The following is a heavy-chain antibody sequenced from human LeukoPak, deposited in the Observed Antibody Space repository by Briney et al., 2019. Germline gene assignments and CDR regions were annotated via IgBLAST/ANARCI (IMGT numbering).Heavy chain of an antibody. D-gene: IGHD3-10*01. CDR3: ARGLSVGRGVNKLYYFDY. V-gene: IGHV4-34*01. CDR1: GGSLSGYY. Sequence: SETLSLTCAVYGGSLSGYYWTWVRQPPGRGLEWIGEISHSGGANYSPSLKSRVTISLDTSKNQFSLRLTSVTAADTAVYYCARGLSVGRGVNKLYYFDYWGQGPLVTVSS. J-gene: IGHJ4*02. CDR2: ISHSGGA.